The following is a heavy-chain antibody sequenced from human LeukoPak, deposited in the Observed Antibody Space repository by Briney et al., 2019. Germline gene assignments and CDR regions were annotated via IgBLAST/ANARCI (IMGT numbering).Heavy chain of an antibody. CDR3: ARARGDFHYFDS. CDR2: VYDSGKT. Sequence: SETLSLICTVSGASISSYYWSWIRQPPGKGLEWIGYVYDSGKTNHNPSLKSRVTISMDTSKNQFSLNLRSVTAADTAVYYCARARGDFHYFDSWGQGTLVTVSS. V-gene: IGHV4-59*01. D-gene: IGHD2-21*02. J-gene: IGHJ4*02. CDR1: GASISSYY.